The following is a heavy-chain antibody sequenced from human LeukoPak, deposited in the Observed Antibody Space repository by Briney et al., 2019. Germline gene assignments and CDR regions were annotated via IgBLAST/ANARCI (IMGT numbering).Heavy chain of an antibody. CDR1: GFTFSSYS. CDR3: ARDRSDRLAVAGTSAFDY. V-gene: IGHV3-21*01. Sequence: NPGGSLRLSCAASGFTFSSYSMNWVRQAPGKGLEWVSSISSSSSYIYYADSVKGRFTISRDNAKNSLYLQMNSLRAEDTAVYYCARDRSDRLAVAGTSAFDYWGQGTLVTVSS. J-gene: IGHJ4*02. D-gene: IGHD6-19*01. CDR2: ISSSSSYI.